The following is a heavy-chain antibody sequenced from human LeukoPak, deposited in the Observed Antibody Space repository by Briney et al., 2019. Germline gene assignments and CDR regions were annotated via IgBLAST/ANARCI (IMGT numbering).Heavy chain of an antibody. J-gene: IGHJ3*02. D-gene: IGHD6-19*01. CDR2: IWYDGSNK. CDR3: ARNGGYSNGVYPTGDDAFEI. V-gene: IGHV3-33*01. CDR1: GFTFSSHG. Sequence: PGSSLRLSYAADGFTFSSHGMHWVSQAPGKGLEWLAVIWYDGSNKNYADCVKGRFTISRDNSKNTLYLQTNSLRAEDTAVYYCARNGGYSNGVYPTGDDAFEIWGQGTMVTVFS.